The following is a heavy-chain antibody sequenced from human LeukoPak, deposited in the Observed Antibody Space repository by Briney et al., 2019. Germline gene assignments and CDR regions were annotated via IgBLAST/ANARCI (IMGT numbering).Heavy chain of an antibody. Sequence: SVKVSCKASGGTFSSYAISWVRQAPGQGLEWMGRIIPILGIANYAQKFQGRVTITADKSTSTAYMELSSLRSEDTAVYYCARATLTRDAFDIWGQGTMVTVSS. CDR1: GGTFSSYA. CDR3: ARATLTRDAFDI. V-gene: IGHV1-69*04. J-gene: IGHJ3*02. CDR2: IIPILGIA. D-gene: IGHD3-9*01.